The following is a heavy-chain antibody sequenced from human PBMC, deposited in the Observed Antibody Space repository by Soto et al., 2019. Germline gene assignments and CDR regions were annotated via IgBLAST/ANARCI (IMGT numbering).Heavy chain of an antibody. CDR1: GGSISSSP. CDR3: AQGGVRMDV. Sequence: QVQLQESGPGLVKPSETLSLTCAVSGGSISSSPWSWIRRPPGKGLEWIGFIIYSGGTNNNPSLKRLVTISGGTSKNQFSLRLRSVTAADKACFYVAQGGVRMDVWGQGTTVTVSS. CDR2: IIYSGGT. J-gene: IGHJ6*02. V-gene: IGHV4-59*01. D-gene: IGHD3-16*01.